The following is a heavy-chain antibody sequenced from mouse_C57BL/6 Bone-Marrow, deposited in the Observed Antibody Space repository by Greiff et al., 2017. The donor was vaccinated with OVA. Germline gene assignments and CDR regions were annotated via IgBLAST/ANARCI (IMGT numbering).Heavy chain of an antibody. V-gene: IGHV1-81*01. CDR3: ARQGYGKKYYFDY. CDR2: IYPRSGNT. Sequence: VKVVESGAELARPGASVKLSCKASGYTFTSYGISWVKQRTGQGLEWIGEIYPRSGNTYYNEKFKGKATLTADKSSSTAYMELRSLTSEDSAVYFCARQGYGKKYYFDYWGQGTTLTVSS. D-gene: IGHD2-1*01. CDR1: GYTFTSYG. J-gene: IGHJ2*01.